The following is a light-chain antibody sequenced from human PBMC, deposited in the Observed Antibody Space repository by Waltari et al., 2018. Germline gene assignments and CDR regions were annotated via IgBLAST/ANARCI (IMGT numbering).Light chain of an antibody. Sequence: QSVLTQPPSPSGAPGQEASIPCSGGSTTLPNHVFWYQQFPGTATKLIVYKDYERPSGVPDRFSASKSGTSASLAISGLRSDDEADYYCATWDDSLNGWVFGGGTKLTVL. CDR3: ATWDDSLNGWV. J-gene: IGLJ3*02. CDR2: KDY. CDR1: STTLPNH. V-gene: IGLV1-47*01.